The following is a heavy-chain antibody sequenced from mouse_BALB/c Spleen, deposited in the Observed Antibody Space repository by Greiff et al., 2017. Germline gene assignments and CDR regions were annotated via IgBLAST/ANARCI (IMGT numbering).Heavy chain of an antibody. V-gene: IGHV1-87*01. CDR3: ARGDGSSWGAMDY. Sequence: VQLQQSGAELARPGASVKLSCKASGYTFTNYWMQWVKQRPGQGLEWIGAIYPGDGDTRYTQKFKGKATLTADKSSSTAYMQLSSLASEDSAVYYCARGDGSSWGAMDYWGQGTSVTVSS. D-gene: IGHD1-1*01. CDR2: IYPGDGDT. J-gene: IGHJ4*01. CDR1: GYTFTNYW.